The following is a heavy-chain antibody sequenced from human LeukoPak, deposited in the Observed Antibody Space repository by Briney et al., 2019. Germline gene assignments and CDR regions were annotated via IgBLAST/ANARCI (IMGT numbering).Heavy chain of an antibody. V-gene: IGHV3-7*03. CDR3: AKNSGGTCYSHLDY. CDR2: IRQDGSEQ. D-gene: IGHD2-15*01. J-gene: IGHJ4*02. Sequence: PGGSLRLSCAASGFTFSSYWMSWVRQAPGKGLEWLANIRQDGSEQQYVDSVKGRFTISRDNAKNSVYLQMNSLRAEDTAVYYCAKNSGGTCYSHLDYWGQGTLVTVSS. CDR1: GFTFSSYW.